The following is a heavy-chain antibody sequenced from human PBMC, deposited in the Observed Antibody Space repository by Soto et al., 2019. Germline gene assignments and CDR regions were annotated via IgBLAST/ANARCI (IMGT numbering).Heavy chain of an antibody. CDR1: GYPFTSYY. V-gene: IGHV1-46*01. CDR3: ARVAAVAGKADS. D-gene: IGHD6-19*01. CDR2: INPSCGST. J-gene: IGHJ4*02. Sequence: QVQLVQSGAEVRKPGASVKVSCKASGYPFTSYYLYWLRQAPGQGLEWMGIINPSCGSTDYAQNLQGRVTMTRDTSTSTVYMELSGLKSEDTAIYFCARVAAVAGKADSWGQGTLV.